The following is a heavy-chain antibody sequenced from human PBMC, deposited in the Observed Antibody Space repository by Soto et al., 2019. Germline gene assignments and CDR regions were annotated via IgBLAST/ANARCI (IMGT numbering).Heavy chain of an antibody. Sequence: GGSLRLSCAASGFTFSSYAMSWVRQAPGKGLEWVSGISGSGGSTYYADSVKVRFTISRDNSKNTLYLQMNSLRAEDTAVYYCARALRITMMAFDYWGQGTLVPVSS. CDR3: ARALRITMMAFDY. D-gene: IGHD3-22*01. CDR1: GFTFSSYA. J-gene: IGHJ4*02. CDR2: ISGSGGST. V-gene: IGHV3-23*01.